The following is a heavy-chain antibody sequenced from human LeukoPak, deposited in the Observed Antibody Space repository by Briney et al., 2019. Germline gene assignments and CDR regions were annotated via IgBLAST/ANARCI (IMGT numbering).Heavy chain of an antibody. CDR1: GGSISSYY. J-gene: IGHJ4*02. CDR3: AGGGDGYQTRFDY. Sequence: SETLSLTCTVSGGSISSYYWNWIRQPPGKGLEWIGYIYYSGGSGSTNYNPSLRSRVTTSADTSKNQFSLKMTSVTAADTAVYYCAGGGDGYQTRFDYWGQGTLLTVSS. CDR2: IYYSGGSGST. V-gene: IGHV4-59*01. D-gene: IGHD5-24*01.